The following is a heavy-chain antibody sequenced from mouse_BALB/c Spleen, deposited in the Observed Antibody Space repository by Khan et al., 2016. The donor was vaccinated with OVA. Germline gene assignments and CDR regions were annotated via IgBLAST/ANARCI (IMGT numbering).Heavy chain of an antibody. Sequence: QVQLKQSGAELARPGASVKMSCRASGYTFSSYTIHWIIQRPGQALEWIGHINPSNSYTNYNQNFKDQATLIVDTSSTTAYMQLSSLTTEDSAVLYCVREAAYRRSDGWFAYWGQGTLVTVSA. CDR1: GYTFSSYT. CDR2: INPSNSYT. V-gene: IGHV1-4*01. CDR3: VREAAYRRSDGWFAY. J-gene: IGHJ3*01. D-gene: IGHD2-14*01.